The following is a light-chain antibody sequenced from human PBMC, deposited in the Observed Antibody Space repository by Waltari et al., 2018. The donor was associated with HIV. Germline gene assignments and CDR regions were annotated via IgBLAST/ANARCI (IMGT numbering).Light chain of an antibody. CDR3: GVWYGNVDGVV. V-gene: IGLV1-44*01. CDR2: IHE. Sequence: QSQLIQPPSTSGAPGQRVDISCSGGDSNIGVRSVNWYQHLPGSCPKLLIFIHESRVPGVAARCLGSRSGTSASLAIRGFQSDDEGDCYCGVWYGNVDGVVFGGGTKVTVL. J-gene: IGLJ2*01. CDR1: DSNIGVRS.